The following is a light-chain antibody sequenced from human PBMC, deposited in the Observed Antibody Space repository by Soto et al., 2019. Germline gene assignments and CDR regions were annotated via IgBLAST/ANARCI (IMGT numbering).Light chain of an antibody. Sequence: QAVVTQSSSASASLGSSVKLTCTLSSGHSSYIIAWHQQQPGKAPRYLMKLEGSGSYNKGSGVPDRFSGSSSGADRYLTISNLQSEDEADYYCETWDSKAVVFGGGTKVTVL. V-gene: IGLV4-60*03. J-gene: IGLJ2*01. CDR1: SGHSSYI. CDR3: ETWDSKAVV. CDR2: LEGSGSY.